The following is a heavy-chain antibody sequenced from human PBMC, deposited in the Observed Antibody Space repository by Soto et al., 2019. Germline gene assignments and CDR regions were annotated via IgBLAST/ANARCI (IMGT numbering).Heavy chain of an antibody. Sequence: QVQLVQSGAEVKKPGSSVKVSCKASGGTFSSYAISWVRQAPGQGLEWMGGIIPIFGTANYAQKFQGRVTITADESTSTAYMELSSLRSEDTAVYYCARDLMVATRGAAFNWFDPWGQGTLVTVSS. D-gene: IGHD5-12*01. CDR2: IIPIFGTA. CDR1: GGTFSSYA. J-gene: IGHJ5*02. V-gene: IGHV1-69*12. CDR3: ARDLMVATRGAAFNWFDP.